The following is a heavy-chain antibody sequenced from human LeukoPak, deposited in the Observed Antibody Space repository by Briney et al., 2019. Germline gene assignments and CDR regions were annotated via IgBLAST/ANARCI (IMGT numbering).Heavy chain of an antibody. CDR3: ARAGGSTVSHSDY. J-gene: IGHJ4*02. V-gene: IGHV3-30*03. Sequence: GRSLRLSCAASGFTFSSYGMHWVRQAPGKGLEWVAVISYDGSNKYYADSVKGRFTISKDNAKNSLYLQMNSLRAEDTAVYYCARAGGSTVSHSDYWGQGTLVTVSS. D-gene: IGHD4-17*01. CDR2: ISYDGSNK. CDR1: GFTFSSYG.